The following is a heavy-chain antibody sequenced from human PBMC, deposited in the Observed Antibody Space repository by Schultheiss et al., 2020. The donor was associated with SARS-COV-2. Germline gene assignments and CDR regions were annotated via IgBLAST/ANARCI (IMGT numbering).Heavy chain of an antibody. CDR2: ISSSGSIT. D-gene: IGHD3-16*01. CDR3: TRDASEHLVRFLGLPLYYNGMDV. V-gene: IGHV3-48*03. Sequence: GESLKISCAASEFTFKNYEMNWVRQAPGEGLEWISHISSSGSITYYADSVKGRFTISRDNDKNSLFLHMDSLRVEDTAVYFCTRDASEHLVRFLGLPLYYNGMDVWGQGTTVTVSS. CDR1: EFTFKNYE. J-gene: IGHJ6*02.